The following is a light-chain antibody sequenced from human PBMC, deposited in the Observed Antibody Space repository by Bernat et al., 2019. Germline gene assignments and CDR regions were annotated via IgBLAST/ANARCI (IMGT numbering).Light chain of an antibody. Sequence: DIQITQSPPSLSASVGDRVTITCQASQDITNRLNWYQQKPGKPPTLLIYDASGLPGGVPPRFSGSGSVTNFSLSINRLQPEDFATYYCLQYDNFPQTFGLGTKV. CDR3: LQYDNFPQT. J-gene: IGKJ2*01. CDR1: QDITNR. CDR2: DAS. V-gene: IGKV1-33*01.